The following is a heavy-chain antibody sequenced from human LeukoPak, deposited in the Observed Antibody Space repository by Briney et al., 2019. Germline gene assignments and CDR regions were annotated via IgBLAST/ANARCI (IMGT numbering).Heavy chain of an antibody. CDR1: GYTFTGYY. J-gene: IGHJ4*02. D-gene: IGHD6-19*01. CDR2: INPNSGGT. CDR3: ARDRRRSGRLDFDY. Sequence: ASVKVSCKASGYTFTGYYMHWVRQAPGQGLEWMGWINPNSGGTNYAQKFQGWVTMTRDTSISTAYMELSRLRSDDTAVYYCARDRRRSGRLDFDYWGQGTLVTVSS. V-gene: IGHV1-2*04.